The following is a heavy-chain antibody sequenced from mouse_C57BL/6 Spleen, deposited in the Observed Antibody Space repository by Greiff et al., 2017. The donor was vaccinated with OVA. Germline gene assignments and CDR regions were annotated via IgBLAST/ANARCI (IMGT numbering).Heavy chain of an antibody. Sequence: QVQLQQSGAELVRPGTSVKLSCKASGYTFTSYWMHWVKQRPGQGLEWIGVIDPSDSYTNYNQKFKGKATLTVDTSSSTAYMQLSSLTSEDSAVYYCARPSYYYGSSYLAWFAYWGQGTLVTVSA. CDR2: IDPSDSYT. CDR3: ARPSYYYGSSYLAWFAY. CDR1: GYTFTSYW. V-gene: IGHV1-59*01. J-gene: IGHJ3*01. D-gene: IGHD1-1*01.